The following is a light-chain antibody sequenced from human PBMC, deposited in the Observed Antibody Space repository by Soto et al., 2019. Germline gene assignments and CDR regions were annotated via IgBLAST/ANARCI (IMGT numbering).Light chain of an antibody. Sequence: QSVLTQPPSVSAAPGLKVTISCSGSISNIGVNYVSWYQQVPGTAPKLLIYEHNNRPSGIPARFSGSTSGTSATLGITGLQTGYEGDYYCGTRDRSLRAVVFGGGTQLTVL. CDR2: EHN. J-gene: IGLJ2*01. CDR1: ISNIGVNY. CDR3: GTRDRSLRAVV. V-gene: IGLV1-51*01.